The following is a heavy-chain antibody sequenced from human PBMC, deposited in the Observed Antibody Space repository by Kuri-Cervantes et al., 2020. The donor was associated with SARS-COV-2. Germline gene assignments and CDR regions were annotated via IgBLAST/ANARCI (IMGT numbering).Heavy chain of an antibody. Sequence: GESLKISCAASGFTFSSYAMHWVRQAPGKGLEWVAVISYDGSNKYYADSVKGRFTISRDNSKNTLYLQMNSLRAEGTAVYYCARRNRNYDFWSGYDYWGQGTLVTVSS. J-gene: IGHJ4*02. V-gene: IGHV3-30-3*01. CDR1: GFTFSSYA. CDR3: ARRNRNYDFWSGYDY. CDR2: ISYDGSNK. D-gene: IGHD3-3*01.